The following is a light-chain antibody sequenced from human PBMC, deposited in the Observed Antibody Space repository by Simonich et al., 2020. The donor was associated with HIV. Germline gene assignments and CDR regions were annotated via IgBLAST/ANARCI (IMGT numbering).Light chain of an antibody. J-gene: IGKJ2*01. CDR3: QQYFSTPYT. CDR2: AAS. Sequence: DIQMTQSPSSLSASVGDRVTVTCRASQGISNSLAWYQQKPGKAPELLIYAASTLQSGVPSRVSGGGSGTDYTITISSLQPEDFATYYCQQYFSTPYTFGQGTRLEIK. CDR1: QGISNS. V-gene: IGKV1-NL1*01.